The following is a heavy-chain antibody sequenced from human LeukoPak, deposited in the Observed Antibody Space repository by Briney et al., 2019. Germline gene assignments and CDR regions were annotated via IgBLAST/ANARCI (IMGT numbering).Heavy chain of an antibody. J-gene: IGHJ6*03. V-gene: IGHV3-48*04. Sequence: SGGSLRLSCAASGFTFSSYSMNWVRQAPGKGLEWVSYISSSSSTIYYAGSVKGRFTISRDNAKNSLYLQMNSLRAEDTAVYYCARDNTVVPAAILKYYYYYYMDVWGKGTTVTVSS. CDR3: ARDNTVVPAAILKYYYYYYMDV. CDR2: ISSSSSTI. CDR1: GFTFSSYS. D-gene: IGHD2-2*02.